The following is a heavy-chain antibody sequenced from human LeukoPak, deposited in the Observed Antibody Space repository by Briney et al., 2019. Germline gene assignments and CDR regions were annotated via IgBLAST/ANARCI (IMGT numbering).Heavy chain of an antibody. CDR1: GGTFSSYA. J-gene: IGHJ3*02. CDR2: IIPIFGTA. D-gene: IGHD3-10*01. V-gene: IGHV1-69*01. CDR3: ARDRGYYGSGSSDAFDI. Sequence: SVKVSCKASGGTFSSYAISWVRQAPGQGLEWMGGIIPIFGTANYAQKFQGRVTITADESTSTAYMELSRLRSEDTAVYYCARDRGYYGSGSSDAFDIWGQGTMVTVSS.